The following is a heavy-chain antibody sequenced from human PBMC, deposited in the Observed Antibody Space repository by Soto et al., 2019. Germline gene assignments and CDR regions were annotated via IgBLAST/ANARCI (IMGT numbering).Heavy chain of an antibody. CDR3: ARAVWERITIFGVPSRHGNAFDI. J-gene: IGHJ3*02. CDR1: GYTFTSYD. D-gene: IGHD3-3*01. V-gene: IGHV1-8*01. CDR2: MNPNSGNT. Sequence: ASVKVSCKASGYTFTSYDINWVRQATGQGLEWMGWMNPNSGNTGYAQKFQGRVTMTRNTSISTAYMELSSLRSEDTAVYYCARAVWERITIFGVPSRHGNAFDIWGQGTMVTVSS.